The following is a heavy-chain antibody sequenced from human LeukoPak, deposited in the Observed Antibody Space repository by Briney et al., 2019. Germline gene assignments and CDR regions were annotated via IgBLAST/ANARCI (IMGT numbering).Heavy chain of an antibody. J-gene: IGHJ4*02. Sequence: SETLSLTCAVYGGSFSGYYWSWIRRPPGKGLEWIGEINHSGSTNYNPSLKSRVTISVDTSKNQFSLKLSSVTAADTAVYYCARDVSFDYWGQGTLVTLSS. V-gene: IGHV4-34*01. CDR2: INHSGST. CDR3: ARDVSFDY. CDR1: GGSFSGYY.